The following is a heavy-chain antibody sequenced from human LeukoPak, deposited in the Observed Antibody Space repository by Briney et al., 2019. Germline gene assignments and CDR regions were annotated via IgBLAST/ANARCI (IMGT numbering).Heavy chain of an antibody. Sequence: GGSLRLSCAASGFTFSSYSMNWVRQAPGKGLEWVSSISSSSSYIYYADSVKGRFTIYRDNAKTSLYLQMNSLRAEDTAVYYCARDGIRTGTTEEDYWGQGTLVTVSS. J-gene: IGHJ4*02. CDR3: ARDGIRTGTTEEDY. D-gene: IGHD1-7*01. CDR2: ISSSSSYI. CDR1: GFTFSSYS. V-gene: IGHV3-21*01.